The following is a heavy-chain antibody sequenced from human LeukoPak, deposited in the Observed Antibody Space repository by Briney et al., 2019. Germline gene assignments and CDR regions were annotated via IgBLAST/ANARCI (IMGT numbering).Heavy chain of an antibody. CDR3: ARQSSGGWFDP. J-gene: IGHJ5*02. CDR2: INTNTGNP. CDR1: GGTFSSYA. Sequence: ASVKVSCKASGGTFSSYAMNWVRQAPGQGLEWMGWINTNTGNPTYAQGFTGRFVFSLDTSVSTAYLQISSLKAEDTAVYYCARQSSGGWFDPWGQGTLVTVSS. V-gene: IGHV7-4-1*02. D-gene: IGHD6-19*01.